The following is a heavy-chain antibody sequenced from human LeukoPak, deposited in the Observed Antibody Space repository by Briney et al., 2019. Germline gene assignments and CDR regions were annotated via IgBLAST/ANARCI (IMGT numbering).Heavy chain of an antibody. D-gene: IGHD1-26*01. Sequence: PGGSLRLSCAASGFTFSSYGMHWVRQAPGKGLEWVAVIWYGGSSKYYAPSVKGRFTISRDNSKNTLYLQMNSLRAEDTAVYYGAREYSRYFDYWGQGTLVTVSS. CDR2: IWYGGSSK. V-gene: IGHV3-33*01. CDR3: AREYSRYFDY. CDR1: GFTFSSYG. J-gene: IGHJ4*02.